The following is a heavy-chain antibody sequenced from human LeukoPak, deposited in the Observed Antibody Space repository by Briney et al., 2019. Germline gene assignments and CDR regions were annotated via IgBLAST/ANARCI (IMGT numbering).Heavy chain of an antibody. V-gene: IGHV4-30-2*01. CDR2: IYHSGST. D-gene: IGHD3-16*02. Sequence: SETLSLTCTVSGGSISSGGYYWSWIRQHPGKGLEWIGYIYHSGSTYYNPSLKSRVTISVDRSKNQFSLKLSSVTAADTAVYYCATFGGVIAHSYYFDYWGQGTLVTVSS. CDR1: GGSISSGGYY. CDR3: ATFGGVIAHSYYFDY. J-gene: IGHJ4*02.